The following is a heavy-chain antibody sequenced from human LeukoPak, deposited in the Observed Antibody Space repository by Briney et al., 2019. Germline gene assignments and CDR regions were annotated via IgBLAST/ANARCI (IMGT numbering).Heavy chain of an antibody. J-gene: IGHJ4*02. V-gene: IGHV3-9*01. D-gene: IGHD1-7*01. Sequence: PGGSLRLSCAASGCTFDDYAMHWVRQAPGKGLEWVSGISWNSDTIGYADSVKGRFTISRDNAKNSLYLQMNSLRAGDTALYYCAKDAEGTTLGPYYFDYWGQGTLVTVSS. CDR1: GCTFDDYA. CDR3: AKDAEGTTLGPYYFDY. CDR2: ISWNSDTI.